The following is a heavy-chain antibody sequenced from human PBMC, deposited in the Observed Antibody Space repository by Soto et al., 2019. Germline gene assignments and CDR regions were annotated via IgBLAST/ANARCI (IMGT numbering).Heavy chain of an antibody. V-gene: IGHV4-34*01. CDR1: GGSFSGYY. Sequence: SETLSLTCAVYGGSFSGYYWSWIRQPPGKGLEWIGEINHSGGANYNPSLKSRVTISVDTSKNQSSLRLTSATAADTAVYYCARGRKEWADYSLSFDYYGLDVWGQGTMVTVSS. D-gene: IGHD4-4*01. J-gene: IGHJ6*02. CDR2: INHSGGA. CDR3: ARGRKEWADYSLSFDYYGLDV.